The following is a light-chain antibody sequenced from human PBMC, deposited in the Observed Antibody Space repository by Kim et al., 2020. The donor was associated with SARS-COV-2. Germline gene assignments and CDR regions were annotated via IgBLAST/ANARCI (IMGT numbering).Light chain of an antibody. CDR2: GAS. CDR3: QQYDSSPPYT. Sequence: PGERATPSCRASQSVSSSYLAWYQQKPGQAPRLLIYGASTRATGIPARFSGSGSGTDFTLTISSLEPEDFAVYYCQQYDSSPPYTFGQGTKLEI. J-gene: IGKJ2*01. CDR1: QSVSSSY. V-gene: IGKV3-20*01.